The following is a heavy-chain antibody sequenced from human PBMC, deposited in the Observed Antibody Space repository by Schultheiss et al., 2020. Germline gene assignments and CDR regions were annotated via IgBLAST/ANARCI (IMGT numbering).Heavy chain of an antibody. J-gene: IGHJ6*03. CDR3: ARGRWSDYYYYYYMDV. CDR2: IYYSGST. V-gene: IGHV4-31*03. CDR1: GGSISSGGYY. Sequence: SETLSLTCTVSGGSISSGGYYWSWIRQHPGKGLEWIGYIYYSGSTYYNPSLKSRVTISVDTSKNQFSLKLSSVTAADTAVYYCARGRWSDYYYYYYMDVWGKGTTVTVSS. D-gene: IGHD4-23*01.